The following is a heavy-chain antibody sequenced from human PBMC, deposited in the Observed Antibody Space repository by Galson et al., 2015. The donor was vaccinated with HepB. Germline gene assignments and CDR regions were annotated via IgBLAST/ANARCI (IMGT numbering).Heavy chain of an antibody. V-gene: IGHV3-30-3*01. CDR2: ISYDGSNK. J-gene: IGHJ6*02. Sequence: SLRLSCAASGFTFSSYAMHWVRQASGKGLEWVAVISYDGSNKYYADSVKGRFTISRDNSKNTLYLQMNSLRAEDTAVYYCARRIGGYYGMDVWGQGTTVTVSS. CDR3: ARRIGGYYGMDV. D-gene: IGHD3-10*01. CDR1: GFTFSSYA.